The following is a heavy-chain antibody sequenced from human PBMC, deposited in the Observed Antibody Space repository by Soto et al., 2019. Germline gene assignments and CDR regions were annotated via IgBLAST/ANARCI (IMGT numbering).Heavy chain of an antibody. CDR2: ISSSSSTI. CDR3: ARAGGWELPPG. V-gene: IGHV3-48*01. D-gene: IGHD3-10*01. Sequence: EVQLVESGGGLVQPGGSLRLSCAASGFTFSSYSMNWVRQAPGKGLEWVSYISSSSSTIYYADSVKGRFTISRDNAKNSLYLQMNSLRAKDTAVYYCARAGGWELPPGWGQGTLVTVSS. CDR1: GFTFSSYS. J-gene: IGHJ4*02.